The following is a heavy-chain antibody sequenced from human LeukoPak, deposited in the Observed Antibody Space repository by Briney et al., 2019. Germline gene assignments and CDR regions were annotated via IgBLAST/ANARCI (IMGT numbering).Heavy chain of an antibody. J-gene: IGHJ4*02. CDR2: INSDWNYI. V-gene: IGHV3-21*01. CDR1: GFTFRSYS. CDR3: AKGNDQDDYGDYVGY. D-gene: IGHD4-17*01. Sequence: PGGSLRLSCAASGFTFRSYSMNWVRQAPGKGLEWVSSINSDWNYIYYADSVQGRFTISRDNAKSSLYLQMNSLRAEDTAVYYCAKGNDQDDYGDYVGYWGQGTLVTVSS.